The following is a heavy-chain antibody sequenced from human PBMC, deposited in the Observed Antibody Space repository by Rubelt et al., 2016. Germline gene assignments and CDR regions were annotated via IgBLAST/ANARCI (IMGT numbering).Heavy chain of an antibody. J-gene: IGHJ4*02. V-gene: IGHV4-34*01. CDR2: INHSGST. D-gene: IGHD1-20*01. Sequence: QVQLQQWGAGLLKPSETLSLTCAVYGGSFSGYYWSWIRQPPGKGLEWIGEINHSGSTNYNPSSKGRVTISVAPSKNQFSLKLSCMTAADTALYYCARGYNWNDGFSDYWGQGTLVTVSS. CDR1: GGSFSGYY. CDR3: ARGYNWNDGFSDY.